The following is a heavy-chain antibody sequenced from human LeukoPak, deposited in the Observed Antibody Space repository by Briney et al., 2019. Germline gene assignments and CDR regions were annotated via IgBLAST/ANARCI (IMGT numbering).Heavy chain of an antibody. CDR3: AGTTDYSSFLAF. D-gene: IGHD4-11*01. J-gene: IGHJ4*02. V-gene: IGHV6-1*01. CDR1: GDSVSSSSAV. Sequence: SQTFSLTCAVSGDSVSSSSAVWNWIRQSPSRGLEWLRRTYYRSKWHNEYAESVKSRISITSDTSKNQFSLQLNSVTPEDTAEYFCAGTTDYSSFLAFWGQGTLVTVSS. CDR2: TYYRSKWHN.